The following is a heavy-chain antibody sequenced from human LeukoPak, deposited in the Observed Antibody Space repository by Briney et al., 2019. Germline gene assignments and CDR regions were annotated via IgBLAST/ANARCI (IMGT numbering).Heavy chain of an antibody. V-gene: IGHV3-21*01. CDR3: ARVQSYDSSGYYPYDAFDI. J-gene: IGHJ3*02. D-gene: IGHD3-22*01. Sequence: GGSLRLSCAASGFTFSSYSMNWVRQAPGKGPEWVSSISSSSSYIYYADSVKGRFTISRDNAKNSLYLQMNSLRAEDTAVYYCARVQSYDSSGYYPYDAFDIWGQGTMVTVSS. CDR2: ISSSSSYI. CDR1: GFTFSSYS.